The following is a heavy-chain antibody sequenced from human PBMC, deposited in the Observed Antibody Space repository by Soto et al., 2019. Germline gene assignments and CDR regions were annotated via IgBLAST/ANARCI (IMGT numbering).Heavy chain of an antibody. Sequence: GGSLRLSCAASGFFFSSYAMSWVRQAPGKGLEWVSGIGGSGGYKSYADSVKGRFTISRDNSKNTLYLQMESLGAEDTAVYYCAKDAAMVSSTFNYFDYWGQGTLVTVSS. CDR3: AKDAAMVSSTFNYFDY. CDR2: IGGSGGYK. J-gene: IGHJ4*02. CDR1: GFFFSSYA. D-gene: IGHD6-13*01. V-gene: IGHV3-23*01.